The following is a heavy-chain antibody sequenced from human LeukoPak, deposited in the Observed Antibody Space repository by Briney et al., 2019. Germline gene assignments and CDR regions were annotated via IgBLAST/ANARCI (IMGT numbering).Heavy chain of an antibody. CDR1: GYTFTSNY. D-gene: IGHD5-18*01. J-gene: IGHJ4*02. Sequence: VASVKVSCKASGYTFTSNYIHWVRQAPGQGLEWMGIINPSGGSTSYAQKFQGRVTMTRDMSTSTVYMELSSLRSEDTAVYYCARDPGRGYSYGHFDYWGQGTLVTVSS. CDR3: ARDPGRGYSYGHFDY. V-gene: IGHV1-46*01. CDR2: INPSGGST.